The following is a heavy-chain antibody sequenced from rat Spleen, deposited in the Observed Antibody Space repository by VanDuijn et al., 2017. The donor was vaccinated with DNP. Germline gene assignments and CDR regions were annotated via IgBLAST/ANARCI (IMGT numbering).Heavy chain of an antibody. CDR3: AKGPNYGGWNDYFDY. J-gene: IGHJ2*01. CDR1: GFNFYDYW. CDR2: INQGSSTI. D-gene: IGHD1-11*01. Sequence: EVKLVESGGGLVQPGRSLKLSCAASGFNFYDYWMGWVRQAPGKGLEWIGEINQGSSTINYIPSLKDKITICRDNAQNTLYLQMNKLGSEDTAIYYCAKGPNYGGWNDYFDYWGQGVMVTVSS. V-gene: IGHV4-2*01.